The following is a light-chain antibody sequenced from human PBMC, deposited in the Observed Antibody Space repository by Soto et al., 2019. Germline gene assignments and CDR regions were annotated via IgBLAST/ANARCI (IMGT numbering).Light chain of an antibody. CDR3: LQHYNYPRT. CDR1: QGISDH. CDR2: VAS. Sequence: DIQMTQSPSAMSASVGDRVTITCRASQGISDHLAWFQQKPGKVPKRLTYVASSLQSGVPSRFSGRGSGTEFTLTISSLQPEDFATYYCLQHYNYPRTFGQGTKVEIK. J-gene: IGKJ1*01. V-gene: IGKV1-17*03.